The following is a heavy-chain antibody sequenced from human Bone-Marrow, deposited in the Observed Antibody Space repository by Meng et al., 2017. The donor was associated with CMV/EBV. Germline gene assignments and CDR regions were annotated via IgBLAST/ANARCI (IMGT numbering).Heavy chain of an antibody. Sequence: SVKVSCKASGGTFSSYAISWVRQAPGQGLEWMGGIIPIFGTANYAQKFQGRVTITTDESTSTAYMELRSLRSDDTAVYYCARDLGRLATWSDILKGFDYWGQGTLVTVSS. D-gene: IGHD3-3*01. CDR3: ARDLGRLATWSDILKGFDY. V-gene: IGHV1-69*05. CDR1: GGTFSSYA. J-gene: IGHJ4*02. CDR2: IIPIFGTA.